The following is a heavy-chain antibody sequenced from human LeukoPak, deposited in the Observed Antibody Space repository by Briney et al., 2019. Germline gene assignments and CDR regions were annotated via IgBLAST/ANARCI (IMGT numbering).Heavy chain of an antibody. J-gene: IGHJ4*02. D-gene: IGHD5-24*01. Sequence: GDSLKISCKGSGFSFTSFWIGWVRQMPGKGLEWMGITYPSDSDTKYSPSFQGQVTISADKSINTAYLQWSSLKASDTAMYYCACPDGYIFYWGQGTLVTVSS. CDR3: ACPDGYIFY. CDR1: GFSFTSFW. V-gene: IGHV5-51*01. CDR2: TYPSDSDT.